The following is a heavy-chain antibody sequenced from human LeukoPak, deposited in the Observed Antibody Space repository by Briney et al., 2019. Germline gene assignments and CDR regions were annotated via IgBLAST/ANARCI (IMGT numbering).Heavy chain of an antibody. CDR1: GYSISSGYY. Sequence: SETLSLTCAISGYSISSGYYWGWIRQPPGKGLEWIGSIYHSGSTYYNPSLKSRVTISVDTSKNQFSLKLSSVTAADTAVYYCARQGYCSGGSCYTLDYWGQGTLVTVSS. D-gene: IGHD2-15*01. J-gene: IGHJ4*02. V-gene: IGHV4-38-2*01. CDR3: ARQGYCSGGSCYTLDY. CDR2: IYHSGST.